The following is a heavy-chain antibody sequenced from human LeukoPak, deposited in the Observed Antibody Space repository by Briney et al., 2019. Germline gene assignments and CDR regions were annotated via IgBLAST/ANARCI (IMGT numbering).Heavy chain of an antibody. CDR2: ISWNSGSI. CDR1: GFTFDDYA. J-gene: IGHJ6*02. V-gene: IGHV3-9*01. CDR3: AKVTVAGYYYYYGMDV. D-gene: IGHD6-19*01. Sequence: PGGSLRLSCAASGFTFDDYAMHWVRQAPGKGLEWVSGISWNSGSIGYADSVKGRFTISRDNAKNSLYLQMNSLRAEDTALYYCAKVTVAGYYYYYGMDVWGQGTTVAVSS.